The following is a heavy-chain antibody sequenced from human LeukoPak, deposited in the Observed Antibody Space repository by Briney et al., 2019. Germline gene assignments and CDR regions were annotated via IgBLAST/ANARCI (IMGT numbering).Heavy chain of an antibody. CDR2: IKSKTDGGTT. J-gene: IGHJ4*02. V-gene: IGHV3-15*01. CDR3: TTGLVVVAATPFDY. CDR1: GFTFSNAW. Sequence: PGGSLRLSCAASGFTFSNAWMSWVRQAPGKGLEWVGRIKSKTDGGTTDYAAPVKARFTISRDDSKNTLYLQMNSLKTEDTAVYYCTTGLVVVAATPFDYWGQGTLVTVSS. D-gene: IGHD2-15*01.